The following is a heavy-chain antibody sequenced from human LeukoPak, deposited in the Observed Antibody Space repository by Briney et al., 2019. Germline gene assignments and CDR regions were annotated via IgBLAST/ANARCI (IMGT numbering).Heavy chain of an antibody. V-gene: IGHV1-2*02. D-gene: IGHD3-10*01. Sequence: GASVKVSCKASGYTFTGYYMHCVRQAAGQVLEWMGWINPNGGGTNYAQQIQGRVTMTRNTSTTTADMELSRLRSADTAVYYCARAHLSTMVQSFEDHDAFDIWGQGTMVTVSS. CDR1: GYTFTGYY. CDR2: INPNGGGT. J-gene: IGHJ3*02. CDR3: ARAHLSTMVQSFEDHDAFDI.